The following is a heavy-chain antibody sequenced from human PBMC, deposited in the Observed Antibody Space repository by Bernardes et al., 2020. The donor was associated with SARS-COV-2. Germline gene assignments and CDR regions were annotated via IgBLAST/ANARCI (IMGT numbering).Heavy chain of an antibody. D-gene: IGHD2-8*01. Sequence: GGSLRLSCAASGFSFSDHYMSWIRQAPGKGLEWISFISTGSTHTDYADSARGRFTISRDNARNSLYLQMTSLRAEDTAVYYCATFKLDANYLDYWGQGTLVTVSS. V-gene: IGHV3-11*03. CDR3: ATFKLDANYLDY. J-gene: IGHJ4*02. CDR1: GFSFSDHY. CDR2: ISTGSTHT.